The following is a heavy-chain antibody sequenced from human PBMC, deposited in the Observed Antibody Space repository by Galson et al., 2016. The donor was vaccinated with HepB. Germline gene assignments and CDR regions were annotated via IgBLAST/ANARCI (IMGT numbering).Heavy chain of an antibody. V-gene: IGHV3-23*01. CDR1: GFTFSSYA. Sequence: SLRLSCAASGFTFSSYALSWVRQAPGKGLEWVSSITAGGDATYYADSVKGRFTISRDYSKNTLCLQMHSLRVEDTAVYYCARASWTTTTRFDSWGQGTPVTVSS. CDR3: ARASWTTTTRFDS. CDR2: ITAGGDAT. J-gene: IGHJ4*02. D-gene: IGHD2-15*01.